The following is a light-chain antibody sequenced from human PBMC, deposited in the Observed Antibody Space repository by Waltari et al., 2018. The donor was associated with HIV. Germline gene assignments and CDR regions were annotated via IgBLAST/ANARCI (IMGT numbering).Light chain of an antibody. V-gene: IGLV1-40*01. CDR3: QSFDSSLSGYV. CDR1: NSNIGTHA. J-gene: IGLJ1*01. CDR2: DNP. Sequence: QSVLTQPPSVSGAPGQRVTLSCTGGNSNIGTHAVHWSQQFPGTAPKLLIYDNPNRPAGVPDRFSGSRSGSSASLAITGLQAEDEADYYCQSFDSSLSGYVFGTGTKVTVL.